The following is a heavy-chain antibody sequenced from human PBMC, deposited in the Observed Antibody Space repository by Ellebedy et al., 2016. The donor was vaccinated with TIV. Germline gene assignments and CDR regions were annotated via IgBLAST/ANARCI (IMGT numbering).Heavy chain of an antibody. Sequence: GESLKISCKGSGYTFSSYWIGWVRQLPGKGLEWMGIIYPGDSDTIYRPSLQGQVTIPVDKSVSIAYLQWSSLKASDTAIYYCARGGWGLGGEDSFFNYWGQGTLVIVSS. V-gene: IGHV5-51*01. J-gene: IGHJ4*02. CDR2: IYPGDSDT. CDR1: GYTFSSYW. CDR3: ARGGWGLGGEDSFFNY. D-gene: IGHD3-10*01.